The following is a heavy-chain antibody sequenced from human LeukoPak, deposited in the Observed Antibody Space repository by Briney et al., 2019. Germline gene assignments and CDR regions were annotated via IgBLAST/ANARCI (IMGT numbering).Heavy chain of an antibody. CDR1: GYTFTGYY. Sequence: ASVKVSCKASGYTFTGYYMHWVRQAPGQGLEWMVWINPNSGDTNYAQKFQGRVTMTRDTSISTAYMELSRLRSDDTAVYYCARSAPYRTSWHFVYWGQGTLVTVSS. CDR3: ARSAPYRTSWHFVY. CDR2: INPNSGDT. D-gene: IGHD2-2*01. J-gene: IGHJ4*02. V-gene: IGHV1-2*02.